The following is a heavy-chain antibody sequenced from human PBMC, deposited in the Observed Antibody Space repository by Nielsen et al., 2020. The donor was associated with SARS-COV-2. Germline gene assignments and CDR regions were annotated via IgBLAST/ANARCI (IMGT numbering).Heavy chain of an antibody. V-gene: IGHV4-4*07. D-gene: IGHD1-26*01. CDR2: IYTSGST. CDR3: ARAQLVGVTVGAFDI. Sequence: SETLSLTCTVSGGSISSYYWSWIRQPAGKGLEWIGRIYTSGSTNYNPSLKSRVTISVDTSKNQFSLKLSSVTAADTAVYYCARAQLVGVTVGAFDIWGQGTMVTVSS. CDR1: GGSISSYY. J-gene: IGHJ3*02.